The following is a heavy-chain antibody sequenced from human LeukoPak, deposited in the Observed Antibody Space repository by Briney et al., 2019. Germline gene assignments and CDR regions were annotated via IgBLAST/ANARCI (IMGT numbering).Heavy chain of an antibody. D-gene: IGHD3-10*01. CDR3: ARSRGFDY. V-gene: IGHV3-66*01. Sequence: GGSLRLSCAASGFTVSSNYMSWVRQAPGKGLEWVSLIYSDGTTYYADSVKGRFTTSRDNSKNTLYLQMDSLRDEDTAVYYCARSRGFDYWSQGTLVTVSS. CDR2: IYSDGTT. CDR1: GFTVSSNY. J-gene: IGHJ4*02.